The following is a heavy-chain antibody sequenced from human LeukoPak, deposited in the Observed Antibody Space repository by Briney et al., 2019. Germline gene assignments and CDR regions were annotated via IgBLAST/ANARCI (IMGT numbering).Heavy chain of an antibody. D-gene: IGHD6-6*01. Sequence: GGSLRLSCAASGFTFSSNAMSWVRQAPGKGLEWVSAISGSGGSTYYADSVKGRFTISRDNSKNTLYLQMNSLRAEDTAVYYCAKGEYSSSSGWFDPWGQGTLVTVSS. CDR1: GFTFSSNA. V-gene: IGHV3-23*01. J-gene: IGHJ5*02. CDR3: AKGEYSSSSGWFDP. CDR2: ISGSGGST.